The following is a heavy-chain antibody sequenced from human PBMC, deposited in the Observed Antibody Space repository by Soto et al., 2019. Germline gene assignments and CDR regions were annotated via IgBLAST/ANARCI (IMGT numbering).Heavy chain of an antibody. V-gene: IGHV3-23*01. J-gene: IGHJ4*02. D-gene: IGHD1-26*01. CDR2: ISGSGGST. CDR1: GFTFSSYA. Sequence: GESLKISCAASGFTFSSYAMSWVRQAPGKGLEWVSAISGSGGSTYYADSVKGRFTISRDNSKNTLYLQMNSLRAEDTAVYYCAKDDWGYSGSYWGQGTLVTVSS. CDR3: AKDDWGYSGSY.